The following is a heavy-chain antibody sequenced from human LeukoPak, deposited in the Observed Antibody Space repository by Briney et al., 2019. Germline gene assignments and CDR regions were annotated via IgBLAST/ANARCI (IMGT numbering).Heavy chain of an antibody. CDR2: IIPISGTT. D-gene: IGHD2-15*01. CDR3: ATLCCGSYYMDV. Sequence: SVKVSCKASGGTFSSYAISWVRQAPGQGLEWMGGIIPISGTTNYAQKFQGRVTITADKSTSTAYMELSSLRSEDAAVYYCATLCCGSYYMDVWGKGTTVTVSS. J-gene: IGHJ6*03. V-gene: IGHV1-69*06. CDR1: GGTFSSYA.